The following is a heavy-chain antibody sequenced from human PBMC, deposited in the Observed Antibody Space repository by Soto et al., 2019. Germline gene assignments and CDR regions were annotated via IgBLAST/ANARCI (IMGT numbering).Heavy chain of an antibody. V-gene: IGHV1-18*01. CDR3: ARQKDPVIAANQYEF. CDR2: ISAYNANT. Sequence: ASVKVSCKASGYTFTSYGISWVRQAPGQGLEWMXWISAYNANTNYAQKLQGRVTMPTDTSTSTAYIELRCLRSDNTSLYDYARQKDPVIAANQYEFWGQRTLDTVSS. CDR1: GYTFTSYG. D-gene: IGHD2-15*01. J-gene: IGHJ4*02.